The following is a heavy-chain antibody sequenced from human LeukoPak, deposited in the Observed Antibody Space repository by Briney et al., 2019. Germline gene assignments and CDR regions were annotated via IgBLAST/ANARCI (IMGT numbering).Heavy chain of an antibody. CDR1: SYSISSGYY. J-gene: IGHJ4*02. V-gene: IGHV4-38-2*02. D-gene: IGHD2-2*01. CDR3: AREEGSSASEDY. CDR2: IYHSGST. Sequence: PSETLSLTCTVSSYSISSGYYWGWIRQPPGKGLEWIGSIYHSGSTYYNPSLKSRVTMSVDTSKNQFSLKLSSVTAADTAVYYCAREEGSSASEDYWGQGTLVTVSS.